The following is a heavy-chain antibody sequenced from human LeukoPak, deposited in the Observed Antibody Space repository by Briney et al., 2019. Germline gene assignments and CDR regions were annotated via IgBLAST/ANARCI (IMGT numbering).Heavy chain of an antibody. J-gene: IGHJ4*02. D-gene: IGHD2-15*01. CDR2: IAANGNDK. Sequence: GGSLRLSCSASGFTFRKYWMAWVRQPPGQGLEWVATIAANGNDKDYEDSLKGRFTISRDNARNSLSLQIDSLRAEDTAVYYCAKTPGDCTGGTCYSFDYWGQGSLVTVSS. V-gene: IGHV3-7*03. CDR1: GFTFRKYW. CDR3: AKTPGDCTGGTCYSFDY.